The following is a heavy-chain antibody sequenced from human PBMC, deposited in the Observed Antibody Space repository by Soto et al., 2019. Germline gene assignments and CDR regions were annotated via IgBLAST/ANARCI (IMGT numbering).Heavy chain of an antibody. J-gene: IGHJ4*02. CDR1: GGSFSSSSYY. Sequence: QLQLQESGPGLVKPSETLSLTCTVSGGSFSSSSYYWGWIRQPPGKGLEWIGSIYYSGSTYYNPSLKSRVTISVDTSKNQFSLMLSSVTAADTAVYYCASPPLGRYWGQGTLVTVSS. CDR3: ASPPLGRY. V-gene: IGHV4-39*01. CDR2: IYYSGST.